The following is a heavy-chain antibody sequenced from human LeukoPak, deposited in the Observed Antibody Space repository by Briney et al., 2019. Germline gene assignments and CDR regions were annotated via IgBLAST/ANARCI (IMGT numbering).Heavy chain of an antibody. CDR1: GFTFSSYS. J-gene: IGHJ4*02. Sequence: GGSLRLSCVASGFTFSSYSMHWVRQAPGKGLEWVSCISTRSSIIFYADSVKGRFTISRDNAKNSLYLQMNSLRAEDTAVYYCAREDDKAAYQLDFWGQGTLVTVSS. CDR3: AREDDKAAYQLDF. D-gene: IGHD3-16*01. V-gene: IGHV3-48*01. CDR2: ISTRSSII.